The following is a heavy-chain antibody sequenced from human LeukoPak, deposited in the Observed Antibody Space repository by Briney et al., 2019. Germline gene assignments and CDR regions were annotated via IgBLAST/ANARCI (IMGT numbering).Heavy chain of an antibody. J-gene: IGHJ6*03. CDR2: ISWNSGSI. D-gene: IGHD1-26*01. Sequence: PGGSLRLSCAASGFTFDDYAMHWVRQAPGKGLEWVSGISWNSGSIGYADSVKGRFTISRDNAKNSLYLQMNGLRAEDTALYYCAKVGEPFGYYYYYMDVWGKGTTVTVSS. CDR3: AKVGEPFGYYYYYMDV. CDR1: GFTFDDYA. V-gene: IGHV3-9*01.